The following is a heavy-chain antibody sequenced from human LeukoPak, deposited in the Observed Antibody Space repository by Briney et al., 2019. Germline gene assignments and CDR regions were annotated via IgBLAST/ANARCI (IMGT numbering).Heavy chain of an antibody. J-gene: IGHJ4*01. Sequence: GGSLRLSCAVSGFTFTDYWMNWVRQAPGKGLEWVASIRQDGGEKSYVDSVKGRFTISRDNTKSSLYLQINSLRAEDTAVYYCARDGTAAGLYFDLWGQGTVVTVSS. CDR3: ARDGTAAGLYFDL. V-gene: IGHV3-7*01. CDR2: IRQDGGEK. CDR1: GFTFTDYW. D-gene: IGHD6-13*01.